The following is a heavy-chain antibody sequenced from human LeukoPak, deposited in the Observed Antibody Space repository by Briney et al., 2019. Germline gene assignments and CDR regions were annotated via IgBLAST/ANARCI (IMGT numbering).Heavy chain of an antibody. CDR1: GFTFSSYG. CDR2: ISYDGSNK. V-gene: IGHV3-30*03. J-gene: IGHJ4*02. Sequence: GGSLRLSCAASGFTFSSYGMHWVRQAPGKGLEWVAVISYDGSNKYYADSVKGRFTISRDNSKNTLYLQMNSLRAEDTAVYYCAIWYSSGWYDYWGQGTLVTVSS. D-gene: IGHD6-19*01. CDR3: AIWYSSGWYDY.